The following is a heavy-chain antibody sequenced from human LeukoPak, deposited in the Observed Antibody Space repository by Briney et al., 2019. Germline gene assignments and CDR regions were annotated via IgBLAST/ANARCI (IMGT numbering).Heavy chain of an antibody. V-gene: IGHV3-23*01. CDR3: AKDSTDTAYVGITGTTEFDY. CDR1: GFTFSSYA. Sequence: GGSLRLSCAASGFTFSSYAMSWVRQAPGKGLEWVSAIGGSGGSTYYADSVKGRFTISRDNSKNTLYLQMNSLRAEDTAVYYCAKDSTDTAYVGITGTTEFDYWGQGTLVTVSS. CDR2: IGGSGGST. D-gene: IGHD1-20*01. J-gene: IGHJ4*02.